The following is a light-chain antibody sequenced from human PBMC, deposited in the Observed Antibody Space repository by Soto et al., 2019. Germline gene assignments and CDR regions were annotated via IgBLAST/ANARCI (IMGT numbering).Light chain of an antibody. Sequence: DIQLTQSPSFLSASVGDRVTITCRASQGISSYLAWYQQKPGKAPKLLIYAASTLQSGVPSRFSGSGSGTEFTLTISSLQPEDFATYYCQQLNSYPGTFGPGNKVDIK. CDR3: QQLNSYPGT. J-gene: IGKJ3*01. CDR1: QGISSY. V-gene: IGKV1-9*01. CDR2: AAS.